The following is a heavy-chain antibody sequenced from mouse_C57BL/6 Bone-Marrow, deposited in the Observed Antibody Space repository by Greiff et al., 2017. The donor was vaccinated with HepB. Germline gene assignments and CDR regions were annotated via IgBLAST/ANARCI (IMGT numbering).Heavy chain of an antibody. CDR2: ISSGSSTI. V-gene: IGHV5-17*01. J-gene: IGHJ4*01. CDR3: AREGCACYYAMDY. D-gene: IGHD3-3*01. CDR1: GFTFSDYG. Sequence: EVQRVESGGGLVKPGGSLKLSCAASGFTFSDYGMHWVRQAPEKGLEWVAYISSGSSTIYYADTVKGRYTISRDNAKNTLFLQMTSLRSEDSAMYYCAREGCACYYAMDYWGQGTSVTVSS.